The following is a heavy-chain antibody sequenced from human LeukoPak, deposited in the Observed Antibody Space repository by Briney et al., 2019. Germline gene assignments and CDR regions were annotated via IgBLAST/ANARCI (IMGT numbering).Heavy chain of an antibody. Sequence: ASVKVSCKASGYTFTSYGISWVRQAPGQGLEWMGWISAYNGNTNYAQKLQGRVTMTTDTSTSTAYMELRSLRSDDTAVYYSAREFYYDSSGYYYLTYFQHWGQGTLVTVSS. CDR3: AREFYYDSSGYYYLTYFQH. V-gene: IGHV1-18*01. D-gene: IGHD3-22*01. J-gene: IGHJ1*01. CDR1: GYTFTSYG. CDR2: ISAYNGNT.